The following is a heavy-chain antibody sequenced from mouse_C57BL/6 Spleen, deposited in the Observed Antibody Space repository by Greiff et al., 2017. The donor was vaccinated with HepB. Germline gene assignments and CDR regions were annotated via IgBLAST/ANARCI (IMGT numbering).Heavy chain of an antibody. V-gene: IGHV1-42*01. D-gene: IGHD2-4*01. CDR2: INPSTGGT. CDR1: GYSFTGYY. Sequence: EVKLMESGPELVKPGASVKISCKASGYSFTGYYMNWVKQSPEKSLEWIGEINPSTGGTTYNQKFKAKATLTVDKSSSTAYMQLKSLTSEDSAVYYCARPYDYDDGTFAYWGQGTLVTVSA. J-gene: IGHJ3*01. CDR3: ARPYDYDDGTFAY.